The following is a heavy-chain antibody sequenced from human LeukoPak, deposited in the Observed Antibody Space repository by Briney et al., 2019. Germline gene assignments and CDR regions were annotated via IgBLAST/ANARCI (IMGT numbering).Heavy chain of an antibody. V-gene: IGHV3-23*01. CDR1: GFTFSSYA. D-gene: IGHD6-6*01. CDR2: ITGGGDIT. Sequence: GGSLRLSCAASGFTFSSYAMSWVRQAPGKGLEWVSTITGGGDITKYADSVKGRFTISRDDPKNTLYPQMNSLRADDTAVYYCARDRRPWYFDLWGRGTLVTVSS. CDR3: ARDRRPWYFDL. J-gene: IGHJ2*01.